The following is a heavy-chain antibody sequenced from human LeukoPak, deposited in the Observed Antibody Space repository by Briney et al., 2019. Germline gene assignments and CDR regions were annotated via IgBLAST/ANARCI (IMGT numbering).Heavy chain of an antibody. CDR3: ARGFYGDYAPSY. Sequence: ASVKVSCKASGGTFSSYAISWVRQAPGQGLEWMGWMNPNSGNTGYAQKFQGRVTMTRNTSISTAYMELSSLRSEDTAVYYCARGFYGDYAPSYWGQGTLVTVSS. V-gene: IGHV1-8*02. CDR2: MNPNSGNT. J-gene: IGHJ4*02. CDR1: GGTFSSYA. D-gene: IGHD4-17*01.